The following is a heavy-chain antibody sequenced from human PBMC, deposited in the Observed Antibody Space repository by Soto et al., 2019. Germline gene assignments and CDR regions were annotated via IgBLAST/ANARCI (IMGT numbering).Heavy chain of an antibody. J-gene: IGHJ3*02. CDR3: AKERQPTARPTDAFDI. D-gene: IGHD6-25*01. V-gene: IGHV3-23*01. CDR1: GFTFSSYA. CDR2: ISGSGGST. Sequence: GGSLRLSCAASGFTFSSYAMSWVRQAPGKGLEWVSAISGSGGSTYYADSVKGRFTISRDNSKNTLYLQMNSLRAEDTAVYYCAKERQPTARPTDAFDIWGQGTMVTVSS.